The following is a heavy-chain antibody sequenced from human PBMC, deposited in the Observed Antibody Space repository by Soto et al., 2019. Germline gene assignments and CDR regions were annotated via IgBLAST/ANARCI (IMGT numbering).Heavy chain of an antibody. CDR3: TTAYMWGSYRNY. CDR2: IKSKTDGGTT. J-gene: IGHJ4*02. D-gene: IGHD3-16*02. Sequence: EVQLVESGGGLVKPGGSLRLSCAASGFTFSNAWMSWVRQAPGKGLEWVGRIKSKTDGGTTDYAAPVKGRFTISRDDSKNTLDLQMNSLKTEDTAVYYCTTAYMWGSYRNYWGQGTLVTVSS. V-gene: IGHV3-15*01. CDR1: GFTFSNAW.